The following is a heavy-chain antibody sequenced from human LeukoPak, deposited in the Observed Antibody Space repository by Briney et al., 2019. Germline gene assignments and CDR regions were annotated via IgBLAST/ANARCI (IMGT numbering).Heavy chain of an antibody. CDR3: ARSNPRITIFGVVINPYYYGMDV. V-gene: IGHV1-24*01. D-gene: IGHD3-3*01. J-gene: IGHJ6*02. CDR1: GYTLTELS. Sequence: GASVKVSCKVSGYTLTELSMHWVRQAPGKGLEWMGGFDPEDGETIYAQKFQGRVTMTEDTSTDTAYMELSSLRSEDTAVYYCARSNPRITIFGVVINPYYYGMDVWGQGTTVTVSS. CDR2: FDPEDGET.